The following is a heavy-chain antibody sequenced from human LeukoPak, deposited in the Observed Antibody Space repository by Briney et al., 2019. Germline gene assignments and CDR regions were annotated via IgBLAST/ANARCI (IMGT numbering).Heavy chain of an antibody. V-gene: IGHV1-2*02. J-gene: IGHJ4*02. Sequence: ASVKVSCKASGYTFTTYDINWVRQAPGQGLEWMGWINPNSGGTNYAQKFQGRVTMTRDTSISTAYMELSRLRSDDTAVYYCARDPRYSGSYFVYWGQGTLVTVSS. D-gene: IGHD1-26*01. CDR2: INPNSGGT. CDR1: GYTFTTYD. CDR3: ARDPRYSGSYFVY.